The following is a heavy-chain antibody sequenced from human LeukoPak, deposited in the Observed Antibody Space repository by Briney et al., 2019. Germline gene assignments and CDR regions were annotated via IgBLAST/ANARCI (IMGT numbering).Heavy chain of an antibody. CDR3: ARGRPHGNDY. D-gene: IGHD4-23*01. CDR1: GFTVSTNY. J-gene: IGHJ4*02. CDR2: IYRDDTT. V-gene: IGHV3-53*01. Sequence: GGSLRLSCAASGFTVSTNYMSWIRQAPGKGLEWVSVIYRDDTTYYADSVKGRFSISRDNAKNTLYLQMNSLRVEDTAVYYCARGRPHGNDYWGQGTLVTVSS.